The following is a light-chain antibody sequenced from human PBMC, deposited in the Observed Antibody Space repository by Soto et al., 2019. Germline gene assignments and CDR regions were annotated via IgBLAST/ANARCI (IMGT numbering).Light chain of an antibody. CDR1: QSVSSSY. CDR2: GAS. V-gene: IGKV3-20*01. J-gene: IGKJ2*02. CDR3: QRYGSSEGT. Sequence: EIVLTQSPGTLSLSPGERATLSCRPSQSVSSSYLAWYQQKPGQAPRLLIYGASSRATGIPDRFSGSGSGTDFTLTISRLEPEDFAVYYCQRYGSSEGTFGQETKLEIK.